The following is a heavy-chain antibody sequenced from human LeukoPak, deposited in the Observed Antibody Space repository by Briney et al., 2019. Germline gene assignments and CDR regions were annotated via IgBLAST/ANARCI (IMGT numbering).Heavy chain of an antibody. J-gene: IGHJ3*02. CDR2: IIPILGIA. V-gene: IGHV1-69*04. Sequence: SVKVSCKASGGTFSSYAISWVRQAPGQGLEWMGRIIPILGIANYAQKFQGRVTVTADKSTSTAYMELSSLRSEDTAVYYCARVVDSGARIWGQGTMVTVSS. CDR1: GGTFSSYA. CDR3: ARVVDSGARI. D-gene: IGHD3-10*01.